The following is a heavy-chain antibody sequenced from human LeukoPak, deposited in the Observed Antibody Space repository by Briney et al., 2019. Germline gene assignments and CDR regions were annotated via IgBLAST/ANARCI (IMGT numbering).Heavy chain of an antibody. CDR2: ISSSGSTI. CDR1: GFTFSSYE. D-gene: IGHD2-15*01. CDR3: ARDCGGSCYSPDY. V-gene: IGHV3-48*03. J-gene: IGHJ4*02. Sequence: GGSLRLSCAASGFTFSSYEMNWVRQAPGKGLEWVSYISSSGSTIYYADSVKGRFTISRDNAKNTLYLQMNSLRAEDTAVYYCARDCGGSCYSPDYWGQGTLVTVSS.